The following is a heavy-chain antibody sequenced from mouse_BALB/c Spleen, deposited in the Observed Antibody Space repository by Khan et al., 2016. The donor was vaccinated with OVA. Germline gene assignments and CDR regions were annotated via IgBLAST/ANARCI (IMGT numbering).Heavy chain of an antibody. V-gene: IGHV3-2*02. CDR2: ISYSGNT. J-gene: IGHJ3*01. CDR3: ARKDYYDYDPFPY. D-gene: IGHD2-4*01. Sequence: EVQLVESGPGLVKPSQSLSLTCTVTGYSITSEYTWNWIRQFPGNKLEWMGFISYSGNTRYNPSLKSQISITRDTSKNQFFLQLNSVTSEDTATYYWARKDYYDYDPFPYWGQGTLVTVSA. CDR1: GYSITSEYT.